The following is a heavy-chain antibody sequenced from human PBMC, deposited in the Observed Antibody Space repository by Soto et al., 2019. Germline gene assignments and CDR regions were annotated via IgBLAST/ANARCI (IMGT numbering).Heavy chain of an antibody. D-gene: IGHD6-19*01. Sequence: ASVKVSCKASGYTFTSYAMHWVRQAPGQRLEWMGWINAGNGNTKYSQKFQGRVTITRDTSASTAYMELSSLRSEDTAVYYCARDHKAVAGRGYNWFDPWGQGTLVTVSS. J-gene: IGHJ5*02. CDR3: ARDHKAVAGRGYNWFDP. CDR2: INAGNGNT. CDR1: GYTFTSYA. V-gene: IGHV1-3*01.